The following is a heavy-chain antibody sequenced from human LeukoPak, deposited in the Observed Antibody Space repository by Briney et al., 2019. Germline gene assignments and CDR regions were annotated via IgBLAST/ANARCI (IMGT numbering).Heavy chain of an antibody. CDR3: AKSLGTAMVRGVIDY. CDR1: GFTFSNYA. D-gene: IGHD3-10*01. V-gene: IGHV3-23*01. Sequence: SGGSLRLSCAASGFTFSNYAMRWVRQAPGKGLEWVSGISGSGDSTYYADSVKGRFTISRDNSKNTLYLHMNSLRAEDTAVFHCAKSLGTAMVRGVIDYWGQGTPVTVSS. CDR2: ISGSGDST. J-gene: IGHJ4*02.